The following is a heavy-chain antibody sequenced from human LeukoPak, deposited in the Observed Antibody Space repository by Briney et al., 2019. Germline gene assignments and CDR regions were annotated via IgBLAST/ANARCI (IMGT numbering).Heavy chain of an antibody. CDR2: IYYSGST. D-gene: IGHD1-26*01. CDR3: ARGRVFDGSDY. J-gene: IGHJ4*02. CDR1: GGSVSSGSYY. V-gene: IGHV4-61*01. Sequence: SQTLSLTCTVSGGSVSSGSYYWSWIRQPPGKGLEWIGYIYYSGSTNYNPSLKSRVTISVDTSKNQFSLKLSSVTAADTAVYYCARGRVFDGSDYWGQGTLVTVSS.